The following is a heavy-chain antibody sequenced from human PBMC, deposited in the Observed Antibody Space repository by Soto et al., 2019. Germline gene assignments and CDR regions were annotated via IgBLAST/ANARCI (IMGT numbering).Heavy chain of an antibody. CDR2: ISSRSDI. CDR3: AREYTAWPLAYGLDV. Sequence: GSLRLSCVGSGFTFSTYSINWVRQAPGKGLEWVSSISSRSDIYYADSVKGRFTISRDNARNSVSLQMNSLRAEDTAVYYCAREYTAWPLAYGLDVWGQGTTVTVSS. CDR1: GFTFSTYS. J-gene: IGHJ6*02. V-gene: IGHV3-21*01. D-gene: IGHD2-2*02.